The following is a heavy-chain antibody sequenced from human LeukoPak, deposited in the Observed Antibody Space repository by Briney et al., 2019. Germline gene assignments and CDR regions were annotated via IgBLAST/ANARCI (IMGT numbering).Heavy chain of an antibody. CDR1: GGTFSSYF. D-gene: IGHD1-26*01. V-gene: IGHV1-69*13. J-gene: IGHJ4*02. CDR2: IIPIFGTA. Sequence: SVKVSCKASGGTFSSYFISWVRQAPGQGLEWMGGIIPIFGTANYAQKFQGRVTITADESTSTAYMELRSLRSDDTAVYYCARVRDLEWELLPEFDYWGQGTLVTVSS. CDR3: ARVRDLEWELLPEFDY.